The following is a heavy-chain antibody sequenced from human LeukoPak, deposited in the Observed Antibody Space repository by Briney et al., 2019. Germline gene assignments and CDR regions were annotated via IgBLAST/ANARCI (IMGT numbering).Heavy chain of an antibody. J-gene: IGHJ6*02. CDR3: ARNGLYYYYGMDV. CDR1: GGTFSSYA. CDR2: ITPILGIA. D-gene: IGHD1-1*01. V-gene: IGHV1-69*04. Sequence: SVKVSCKASGGTFSSYAISWVRQAPGQGLEWMGRITPILGIANYAQKFQGRVTITADKSTSTAYMELSSLRSEDTAVYYCARNGLYYYYGMDVWGQGTTVTVSS.